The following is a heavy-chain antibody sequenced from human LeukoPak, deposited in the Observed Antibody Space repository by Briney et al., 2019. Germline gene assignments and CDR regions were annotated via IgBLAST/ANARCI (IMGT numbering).Heavy chain of an antibody. Sequence: SETLSLTCTVSGGSISGYYWSWIRQPPGKGLEWIGYIYYSGSTNYNPSLKSRVTISVDTSKSQFSLKLSSVTAANTSVYYCARHYVFVRGGSSFDFWGQGTLVTVSS. J-gene: IGHJ4*02. CDR1: GGSISGYY. CDR3: ARHYVFVRGGSSFDF. V-gene: IGHV4-59*08. D-gene: IGHD3-16*01. CDR2: IYYSGST.